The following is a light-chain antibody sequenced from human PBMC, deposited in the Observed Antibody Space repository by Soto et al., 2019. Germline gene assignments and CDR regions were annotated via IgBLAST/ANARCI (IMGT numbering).Light chain of an antibody. Sequence: EIVMTQSPATLSESPGERATLSCRASQRFSSNLDWYQQKPGQDPRLLIYGASTRSTGIPAWFSGSGSGTEFTITISSRKSEDFAVYYFQQYNNWPPTFGHGTKVYLK. CDR1: QRFSSN. CDR2: GAS. V-gene: IGKV3-15*01. J-gene: IGKJ1*01. CDR3: QQYNNWPPT.